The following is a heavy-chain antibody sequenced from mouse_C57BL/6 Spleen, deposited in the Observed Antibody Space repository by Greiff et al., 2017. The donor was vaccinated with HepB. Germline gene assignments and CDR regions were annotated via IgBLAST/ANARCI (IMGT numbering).Heavy chain of an antibody. V-gene: IGHV1-55*01. CDR2: IYPGSGST. CDR3: AVYYGYDEGDYFDY. D-gene: IGHD2-2*01. CDR1: GYTFTSYW. Sequence: QVQLQQPGAELVKPGASVKMSCKASGYTFTSYWITWVKQGPGQGLEWIGDIYPGSGSTNYNEKFKSKATLTVDTSSSTAYMQLSSLTSEDSAVYYCAVYYGYDEGDYFDYWGQGTTLKVSS. J-gene: IGHJ2*01.